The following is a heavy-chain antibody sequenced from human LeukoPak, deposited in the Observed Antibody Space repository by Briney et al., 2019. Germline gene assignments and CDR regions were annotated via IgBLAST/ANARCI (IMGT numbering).Heavy chain of an antibody. CDR2: INPNSGGT. CDR3: ARDDGRDITMVRGALN. CDR1: GYTFTGYY. D-gene: IGHD3-10*01. Sequence: ASVKVSCKASGYTFTGYYMHWVRQAPGQGLERMGWINPNSGGTNYAQKLQGRVTMTRDTSISTAYMELSRLRSDDTAVYYCARDDGRDITMVRGALNWGQGTLVTVSS. J-gene: IGHJ4*02. V-gene: IGHV1-2*02.